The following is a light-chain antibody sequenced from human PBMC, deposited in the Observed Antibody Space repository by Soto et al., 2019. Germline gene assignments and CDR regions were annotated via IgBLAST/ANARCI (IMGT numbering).Light chain of an antibody. Sequence: DIQMTQSPSTLSASVGARVTITCRASQSLSSWLAWYQQKPGKAPKLLIYKASSLESGVPSRFSGSGSGTEFTLTISSLQPDDFATYYCQQYNSYSPYTFGQGTKLEI. J-gene: IGKJ2*01. V-gene: IGKV1-5*03. CDR2: KAS. CDR3: QQYNSYSPYT. CDR1: QSLSSW.